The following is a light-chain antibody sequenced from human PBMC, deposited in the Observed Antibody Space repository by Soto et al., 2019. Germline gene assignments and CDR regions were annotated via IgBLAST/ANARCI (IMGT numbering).Light chain of an antibody. Sequence: ATQMTQSPSSLPASVGDTVTITCRASQGIRNELAWYQQAPGKAPKLLIYAASSVQSGVPSRFSGSGSDTDFTLTISSLQPEDFATYYCLQDFDYPRTFGQGTKVEI. CDR2: AAS. CDR3: LQDFDYPRT. V-gene: IGKV1-6*01. J-gene: IGKJ1*01. CDR1: QGIRNE.